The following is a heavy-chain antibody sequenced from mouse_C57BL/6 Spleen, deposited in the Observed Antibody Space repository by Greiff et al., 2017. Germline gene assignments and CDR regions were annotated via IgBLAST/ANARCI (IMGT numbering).Heavy chain of an antibody. CDR3: ARLPSTVVAPDAMDY. D-gene: IGHD1-1*01. CDR2: ISSGGSYT. J-gene: IGHJ4*01. V-gene: IGHV5-6*01. Sequence: EVNVVESGGDLVKPGGSLKLSCAASGFTFSSYGMSWVRQTPDKRLEWVATISSGGSYTYYPDSVKGRFTISRDNAKNTLYLQMSSLKSEDTAMXYRARLPSTVVAPDAMDYWGQGTSVTVSS. CDR1: GFTFSSYG.